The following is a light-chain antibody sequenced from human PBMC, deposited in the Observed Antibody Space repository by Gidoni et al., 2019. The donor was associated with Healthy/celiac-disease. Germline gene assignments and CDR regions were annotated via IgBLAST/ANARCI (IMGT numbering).Light chain of an antibody. J-gene: IGKJ1*01. CDR3: QQRSNWPWT. CDR1: QSVSSY. CDR2: DAS. Sequence: EIVLPQSPSTLSLSPGERATHSCRASQSVSSYLAWYQQKPGQAPRLLIYDASNRATGIPARFSGSGSGTDFTLTISSLEPEDFAVYYCQQRSNWPWTFGQGTKVEIK. V-gene: IGKV3-11*01.